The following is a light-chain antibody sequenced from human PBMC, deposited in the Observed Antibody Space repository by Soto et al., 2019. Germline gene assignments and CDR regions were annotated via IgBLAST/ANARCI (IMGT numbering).Light chain of an antibody. J-gene: IGLJ2*01. V-gene: IGLV7-46*01. CDR1: TGPVTGSHY. CDR3: LHSYSGPWI. CDR2: DTS. Sequence: QAVVTQESSLTVSPGGTVTRNCGSITGPVTGSHYPYWFQQNACQGPRTLIYDTSNKHSWTPARFSGSLLGGKAALTLSGAQAADEAAYYCLHSYSGPWIFGGGTKVTVL.